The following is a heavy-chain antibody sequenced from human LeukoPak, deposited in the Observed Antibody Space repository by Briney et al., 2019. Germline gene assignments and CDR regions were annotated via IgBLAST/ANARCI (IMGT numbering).Heavy chain of an antibody. CDR1: GFTFSSYA. CDR3: ANAHNYDGPYDY. Sequence: GGSLRLSCAASGFTFSSYAMSWVRQAPGKGLEWVASIGYSGDKIHYADSVKGRFTISRDNSRDTLFLQMNSLRADDTATYFCANAHNYDGPYDYWGQGTLVTVSS. J-gene: IGHJ4*02. V-gene: IGHV3-23*01. CDR2: IGYSGDKI. D-gene: IGHD3-22*01.